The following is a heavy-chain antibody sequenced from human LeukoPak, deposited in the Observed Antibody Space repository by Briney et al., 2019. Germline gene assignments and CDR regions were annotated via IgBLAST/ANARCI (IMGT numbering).Heavy chain of an antibody. CDR3: ARDPYCSTTSCYSGYNWFDP. D-gene: IGHD2-2*02. J-gene: IGHJ5*02. CDR2: IHPNSSGT. V-gene: IGHV1-2*02. Sequence: ASVKVSCKASGYTFTGFYMHWVRQAPGQGLEWMGWIHPNSSGTNYAQKFQGRVIMTRDTSISTAYMELSSLRSDDTAVYYCARDPYCSTTSCYSGYNWFDPWSQGTLVTVSS. CDR1: GYTFTGFY.